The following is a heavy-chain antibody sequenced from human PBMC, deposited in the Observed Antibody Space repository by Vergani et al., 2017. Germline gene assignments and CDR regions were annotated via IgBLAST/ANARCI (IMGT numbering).Heavy chain of an antibody. D-gene: IGHD1-1*01. Sequence: QVQLVDSGGGEVQPGRSLRLSCSAAGFPFSDYGVHWVRQAPGKGLERESVISYDGNKKNYADSVKGRFTISRDNSKNTLYLEMNALRAEDTAVYYCARDFLTRVTTLDYYYMGVWGKGTTVTVSS. CDR3: ARDFLTRVTTLDYYYMGV. CDR1: GFPFSDYG. CDR2: ISYDGNKK. V-gene: IGHV3-30*03. J-gene: IGHJ6*03.